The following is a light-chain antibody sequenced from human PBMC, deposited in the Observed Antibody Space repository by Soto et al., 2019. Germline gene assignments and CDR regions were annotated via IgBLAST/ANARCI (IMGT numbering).Light chain of an antibody. V-gene: IGKV1-33*01. Sequence: DIQMTQSPSSLSASVGDRVTITFQASQDISNYLNWYQQKPGKAPKLLIYDASNLETGVPSRFSGSGSGTEFTLTISSLQPDDFATYYCQQYNSYSEWTFGQGTKVDIK. CDR1: QDISNY. CDR2: DAS. CDR3: QQYNSYSEWT. J-gene: IGKJ1*01.